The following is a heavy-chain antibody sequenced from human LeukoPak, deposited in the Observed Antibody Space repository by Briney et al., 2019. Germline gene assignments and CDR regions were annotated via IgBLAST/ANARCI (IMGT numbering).Heavy chain of an antibody. CDR3: AREIGPRETTVEIARAFDI. CDR1: GGTFSSYA. CDR2: IIPIFGTA. Sequence: EASVKVSCKASGGTFSSYAISWVRQAPGQGLEWMGGIIPIFGTANYAQKFQGRVTITADESTSTAYMELSSLRSEDTAVYYCAREIGPRETTVEIARAFDIWGQGTMVTVSS. D-gene: IGHD4-23*01. V-gene: IGHV1-69*13. J-gene: IGHJ3*02.